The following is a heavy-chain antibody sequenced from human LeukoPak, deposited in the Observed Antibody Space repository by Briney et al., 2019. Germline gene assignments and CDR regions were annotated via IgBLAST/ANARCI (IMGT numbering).Heavy chain of an antibody. V-gene: IGHV3-53*01. J-gene: IGHJ4*02. CDR3: ARDLGGNSFDY. D-gene: IGHD4-23*01. CDR2: IYPAGNT. Sequence: PGGSLRFSCAASGFTVSSSYMTWVRQAPGKGLEWVSVIYPAGNTYYADSVKGRFTISRDNSKNTLYLQMNSLRAEDTAVYYCARDLGGNSFDYWGQGTLVTVSS. CDR1: GFTVSSSY.